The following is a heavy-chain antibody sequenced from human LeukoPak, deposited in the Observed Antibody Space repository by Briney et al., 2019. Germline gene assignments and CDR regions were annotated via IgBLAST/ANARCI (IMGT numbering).Heavy chain of an antibody. V-gene: IGHV4-59*01. CDR1: GGSISSYY. CDR2: IYYSGST. D-gene: IGHD2-2*02. CDR3: ARVDCSSTSCYSDY. J-gene: IGHJ4*02. Sequence: PSETLSLTCTVSGGSISSYYWSWIRQPPGKGLEWIGYIYYSGSTNYNPSLKSRVTISVDTSKNQFSLKLSSVTAADTAVYYCARVDCSSTSCYSDYWGQGTLVTVSS.